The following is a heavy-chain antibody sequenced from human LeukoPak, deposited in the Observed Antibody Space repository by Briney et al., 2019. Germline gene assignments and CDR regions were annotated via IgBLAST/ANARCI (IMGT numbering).Heavy chain of an antibody. J-gene: IGHJ6*03. V-gene: IGHV3-48*03. CDR3: ARADYYYYMDV. CDR1: GFTFSSYE. CDR2: ISSSGGTI. Sequence: GGSLRLSCAASGFTFSSYEMNWVRQAPGKGLEWVSYISSSGGTIYYADSVKGRFTISRDNAKNSLYLQMNSLRAEDTAVYYCARADYYYYMDVWGKGTTVTVSS.